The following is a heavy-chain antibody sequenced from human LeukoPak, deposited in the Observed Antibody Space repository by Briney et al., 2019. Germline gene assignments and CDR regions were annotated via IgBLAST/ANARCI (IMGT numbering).Heavy chain of an antibody. J-gene: IGHJ5*02. CDR3: ARGGSSGWYVQNYFDT. V-gene: IGHV1-2*02. D-gene: IGHD6-19*01. CDR2: INPNSGGT. Sequence: GASVKVSCKASGYTFIDFYMHRVRQAPGQGLEWMGWINPNSGGTNYAQTFQGRVTMTRDTSISTAYMELSRLRSDDTAVYYCARGGSSGWYVQNYFDTWGQGTLVTVSS. CDR1: GYTFIDFY.